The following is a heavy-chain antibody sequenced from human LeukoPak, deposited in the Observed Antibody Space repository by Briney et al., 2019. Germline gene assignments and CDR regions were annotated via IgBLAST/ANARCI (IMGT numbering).Heavy chain of an antibody. Sequence: GGSLRLSCAASGFTFSNAWMSWVRQAPVKGLEWVGRIKSKTDGGTTDYAAPVKGRFTISRDDSKHTLFLQMNSLKTEDTAVYYCTTWPRLDTLDAVDIWGQGTMVTVSS. J-gene: IGHJ3*02. CDR2: IKSKTDGGTT. V-gene: IGHV3-15*01. CDR1: GFTFSNAW. D-gene: IGHD2-2*02. CDR3: TTWPRLDTLDAVDI.